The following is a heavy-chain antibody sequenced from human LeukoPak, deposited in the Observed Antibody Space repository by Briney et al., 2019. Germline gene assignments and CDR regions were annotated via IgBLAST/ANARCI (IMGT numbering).Heavy chain of an antibody. V-gene: IGHV1-2*04. CDR1: GYTFTGYY. D-gene: IGHD5-18*01. Sequence: ASVKVSCKASGYTFTGYYMHWVRQAPGQGLEWMGWINPNSGGTNYAQKFQGWVTMTRDTSISTAYMELSRLRSDDTAVYYCATYPGPTIQGSFDYWGQGTLVTVSS. J-gene: IGHJ4*02. CDR2: INPNSGGT. CDR3: ATYPGPTIQGSFDY.